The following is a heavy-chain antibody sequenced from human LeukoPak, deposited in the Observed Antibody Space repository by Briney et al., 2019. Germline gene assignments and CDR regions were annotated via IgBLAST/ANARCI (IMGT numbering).Heavy chain of an antibody. CDR2: ISNNGGYT. CDR1: GFTFSSPA. CDR3: AKQLGYCSDGSCYFPY. V-gene: IGHV3-23*01. D-gene: IGHD2-15*01. J-gene: IGHJ4*02. Sequence: GGSLRLSCAASGFTFSSPAMSWVRQAPGKGLEWVSAISNNGGYTYYADSVQGRFTISRDNSKSTLCLQMNSLRAADTAVYYCAKQLGYCSDGSCYFPYWGQGTLVTVSS.